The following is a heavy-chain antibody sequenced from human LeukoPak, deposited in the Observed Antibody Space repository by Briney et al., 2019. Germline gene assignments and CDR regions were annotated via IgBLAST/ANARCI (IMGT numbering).Heavy chain of an antibody. CDR3: ATAPGANYDILTGFRWDAFDI. Sequence: GGSLRLPCAASGFTFSSYSMNWVRQAPGKGLEWVSSISSSSSYIYYADSVKGRFTISRDNAKNSLYLQMNSLRAEDTAVYYCATAPGANYDILTGFRWDAFDIWGQGTMVTVSP. CDR1: GFTFSSYS. V-gene: IGHV3-21*01. J-gene: IGHJ3*02. D-gene: IGHD3-9*01. CDR2: ISSSSSYI.